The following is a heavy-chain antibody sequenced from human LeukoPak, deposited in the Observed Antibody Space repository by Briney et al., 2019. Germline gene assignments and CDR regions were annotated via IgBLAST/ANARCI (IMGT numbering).Heavy chain of an antibody. Sequence: GGSLRLSCAASGFTFSSDSMNWVRQAPGKGLEWVSSIISIIRYIYYADSVKGRFTISRDNAKTSLYMPMNRLRAEDTAVYYCARTTLQSLSRGQSDGYYFDYWGQGTLVTVSS. J-gene: IGHJ4*02. D-gene: IGHD1-1*01. CDR3: ARTTLQSLSRGQSDGYYFDY. CDR2: IISIIRYI. V-gene: IGHV3-21*01. CDR1: GFTFSSDS.